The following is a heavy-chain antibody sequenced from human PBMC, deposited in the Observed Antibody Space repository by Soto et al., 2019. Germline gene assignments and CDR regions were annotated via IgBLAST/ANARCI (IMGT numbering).Heavy chain of an antibody. D-gene: IGHD6-13*01. J-gene: IGHJ4*02. CDR2: IWYDGSNK. Sequence: QVQLVESGGGVVQPGRSLRLSCAASGFTFSSYGMHWVRQAPGKGLEWVAVIWYDGSNKYYADSVKGRFTISRDNSKNTLYLQMNSLRAEDTAVYYCARGRGRYLAAAGPAYDYWGQGTLVTVSS. CDR1: GFTFSSYG. CDR3: ARGRGRYLAAAGPAYDY. V-gene: IGHV3-33*01.